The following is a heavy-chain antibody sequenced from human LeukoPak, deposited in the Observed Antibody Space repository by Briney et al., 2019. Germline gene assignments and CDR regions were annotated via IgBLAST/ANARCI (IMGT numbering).Heavy chain of an antibody. V-gene: IGHV3-23*01. Sequence: GGSLRLSCTASGFTFGTHDMQWVRQAPGKGLEWVSGISRNGPTYYSDSVRGRFTISRDNSKDTLYLQMSSLRAEDTAVYYCAKGGYFNFENWGQGTVVSVSS. CDR3: AKGGYFNFEN. CDR1: GFTFGTHD. J-gene: IGHJ3*02. D-gene: IGHD2-2*03. CDR2: ISRNGPT.